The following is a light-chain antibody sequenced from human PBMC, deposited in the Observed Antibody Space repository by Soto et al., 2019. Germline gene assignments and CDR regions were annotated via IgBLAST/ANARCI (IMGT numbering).Light chain of an antibody. CDR2: NSN. V-gene: IGLV1-47*01. CDR1: SSNIGSRY. J-gene: IGLJ2*01. Sequence: QPVLTQPPSASGTPGQRVTISCSGSSSNIGSRYVYWYQQLPGTAPKLLIYNSNQRPSRVPDRFSGSKSGISASLAISGLRSEDEADYYCAARDDSLSVPVFGGGTKLTVL. CDR3: AARDDSLSVPV.